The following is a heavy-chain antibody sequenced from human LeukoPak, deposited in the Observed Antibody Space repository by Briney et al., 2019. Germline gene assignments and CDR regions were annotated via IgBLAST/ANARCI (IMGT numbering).Heavy chain of an antibody. CDR1: NGSIGGNY. J-gene: IGHJ4*02. CDR3: ANGSGYWGFDS. D-gene: IGHD2-15*01. CDR2: IYSSGST. Sequence: SETLSLTCIVSNGSIGGNYWSWIRQPPGKGLEWIGYIYSSGSTNYNPSLKSRVAISIDTSKKQLSLQVNSVTAGDTALYCCANGSGYWGFDSWGQGTLVTVSS. V-gene: IGHV4-4*08.